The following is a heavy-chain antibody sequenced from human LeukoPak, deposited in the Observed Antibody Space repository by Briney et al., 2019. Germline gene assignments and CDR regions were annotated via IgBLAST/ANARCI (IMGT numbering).Heavy chain of an antibody. Sequence: SETLSLTCTVSGGSISSSSYYWGWIRQPPGTGLEWIGSIYYSGSTNYNPSLKSRVTISVDTSKNQFSLKLSSVTAADTAVYYCTVRRARWLVAQNWGQGTLVTVSS. CDR2: IYYSGST. V-gene: IGHV4-39*07. J-gene: IGHJ4*02. CDR1: GGSISSSSYY. CDR3: TVRRARWLVAQN. D-gene: IGHD6-19*01.